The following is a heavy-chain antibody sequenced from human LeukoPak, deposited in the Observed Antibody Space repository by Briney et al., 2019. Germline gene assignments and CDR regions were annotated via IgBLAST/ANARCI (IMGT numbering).Heavy chain of an antibody. CDR3: ATSRGYYYYMDV. J-gene: IGHJ6*03. CDR2: VDPEDGET. V-gene: IGHV1-69-2*01. Sequence: ATVKISCKVSGYAFTDYYMHWVQQAPGEGLEWMGLVDPEDGETIYAEKFQGRVTITADTSTDTAYMELSSLRSEDTAVYYCATSRGYYYYMDVWGKGTTVTVSS. CDR1: GYAFTDYY.